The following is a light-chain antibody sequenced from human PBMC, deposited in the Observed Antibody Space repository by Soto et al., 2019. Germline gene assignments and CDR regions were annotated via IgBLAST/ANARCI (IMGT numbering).Light chain of an antibody. CDR2: VVS. Sequence: QSALTQPASVSGSPGQSITISCTGSSGDVGHYNYVSWYQQHPGKAPKLMIYVVSNRPSGVSNRFSGSKSGNTASLIISGLQAEDEADYYCTSYTTSRIWVFGGGTKLTVL. CDR1: SGDVGHYNY. V-gene: IGLV2-14*01. CDR3: TSYTTSRIWV. J-gene: IGLJ3*02.